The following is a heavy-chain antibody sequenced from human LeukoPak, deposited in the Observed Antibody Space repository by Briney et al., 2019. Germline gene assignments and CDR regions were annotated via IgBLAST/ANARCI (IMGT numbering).Heavy chain of an antibody. V-gene: IGHV3-21*01. CDR1: GFTFSSYS. CDR2: ISSSSSYI. J-gene: IGHJ4*02. Sequence: GGSLRLSCAASGFTFSSYSMNWVRQAPGKGLEWVSSISSSSSYIYYADSVKGRFTISRDNAKNSLYLQMNSLRAEDTAVYYCARFPHCSSTSLTGWGQGTLVTVPS. D-gene: IGHD2-2*01. CDR3: ARFPHCSSTSLTG.